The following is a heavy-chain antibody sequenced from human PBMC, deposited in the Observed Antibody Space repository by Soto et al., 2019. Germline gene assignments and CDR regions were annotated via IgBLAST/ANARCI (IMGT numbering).Heavy chain of an antibody. CDR3: ARVGIQLWLSWFDP. CDR2: INHSGST. V-gene: IGHV4-34*01. CDR1: GGSFSGYY. Sequence: QVQLQQWGAGLLKPSETLSLTCAVYGGSFSGYYWSWIRQPPGKGLEWIGEINHSGSTNYNPSLKSRLTISVDTSKNQFSLKLSAVTAAVTAVYYCARVGIQLWLSWFDPWGQGTLVTVSS. D-gene: IGHD5-18*01. J-gene: IGHJ5*02.